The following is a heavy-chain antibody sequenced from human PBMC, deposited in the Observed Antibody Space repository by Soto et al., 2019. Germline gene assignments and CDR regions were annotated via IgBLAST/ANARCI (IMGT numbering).Heavy chain of an antibody. CDR1: GYTFTSYD. J-gene: IGHJ6*03. V-gene: IGHV1-8*01. CDR2: MNPNSGNT. CDR3: ATWPVAAAGPQYYYYYMDV. D-gene: IGHD6-13*01. Sequence: ASVKVSCKASGYTFTSYDINWVRQATGQGLEWMGWMNPNSGNTGYAQKFQGRVTMTRNTSISTAYMELSSLRSEDTAVYYCATWPVAAAGPQYYYYYMDVWGKGTMVTVSS.